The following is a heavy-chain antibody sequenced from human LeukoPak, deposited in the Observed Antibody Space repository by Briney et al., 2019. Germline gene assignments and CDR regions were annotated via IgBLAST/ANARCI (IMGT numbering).Heavy chain of an antibody. V-gene: IGHV3-48*01. CDR1: GFAFSTYS. CDR3: ASSMDFWSGLSDAFDI. Sequence: PGGSLRLACAASGFAFSTYSMNWVRQAPGKGLEWVSYISSSSSTIYYADSVKGRFTISRDNAKNSLYLQMNSLRAEDTAVYYCASSMDFWSGLSDAFDIWGQGTMVTVSS. J-gene: IGHJ3*02. D-gene: IGHD3-3*01. CDR2: ISSSSSTI.